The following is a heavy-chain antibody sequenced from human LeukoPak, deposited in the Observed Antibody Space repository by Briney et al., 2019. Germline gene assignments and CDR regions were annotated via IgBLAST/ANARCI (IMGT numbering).Heavy chain of an antibody. V-gene: IGHV4-34*01. CDR1: GGSFSGYY. CDR2: INHSEST. CDR3: ARRYQLLWGGWFDP. Sequence: PSETLSLTCAVYGGSFSGYYWSWIRQPPGKGLEWIGEINHSESTNYNPSLKSRVVISVDTSKSQFSLKLTSVIAADTAVYYCARRYQLLWGGWFDPWGQGTLVTVSS. D-gene: IGHD2-2*01. J-gene: IGHJ5*02.